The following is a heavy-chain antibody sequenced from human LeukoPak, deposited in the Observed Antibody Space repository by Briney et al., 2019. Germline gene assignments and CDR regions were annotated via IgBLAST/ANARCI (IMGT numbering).Heavy chain of an antibody. J-gene: IGHJ4*02. CDR1: GDTPHSHA. V-gene: IGHV1-69*06. D-gene: IGHD1-7*01. Sequence: GASVKVSCKSSGDTPHSHAISWVRQAPGQGLEWMGRIIPAFGTANYAQKFQGRVTITADKSTRTAYMEMSRLRSEDTAVYYCARDYNWNFANSSPFDYWGQGTLVTVSS. CDR3: ARDYNWNFANSSPFDY. CDR2: IIPAFGTA.